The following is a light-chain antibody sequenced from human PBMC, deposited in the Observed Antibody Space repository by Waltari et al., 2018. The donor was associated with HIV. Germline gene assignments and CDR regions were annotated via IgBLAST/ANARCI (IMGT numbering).Light chain of an antibody. V-gene: IGKV1-39*01. CDR2: SAS. CDR1: QSVSNY. Sequence: ITCRASQSVSNYLNWYQQKPGKAPKLLIYSASSLQSGVPSRFNGSGSGTHFTLTINDLQPEDFTTYYCQQSYRIPRTFGQGTQVEVK. CDR3: QQSYRIPRT. J-gene: IGKJ1*01.